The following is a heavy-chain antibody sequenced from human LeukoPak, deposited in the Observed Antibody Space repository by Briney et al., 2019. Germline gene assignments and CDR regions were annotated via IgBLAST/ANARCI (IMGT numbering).Heavy chain of an antibody. CDR2: IGSDASST. Sequence: GGSLRLSCAASGFXFSSYSIHWVRQAPGRGLVWVSCIGSDASSTTYADSVKGRFTISRDNSKNTLYLQMNSLRAEDTAVYYCARVRDSGYDQFLLGYWGQGTLVTVSS. CDR3: ARVRDSGYDQFLLGY. V-gene: IGHV3-74*01. D-gene: IGHD5-12*01. CDR1: GFXFSSYS. J-gene: IGHJ4*02.